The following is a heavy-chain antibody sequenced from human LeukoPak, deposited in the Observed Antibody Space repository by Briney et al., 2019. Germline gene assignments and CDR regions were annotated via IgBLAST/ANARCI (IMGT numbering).Heavy chain of an antibody. CDR1: GYTFAGYY. CDR2: INSGDGGT. CDR3: AREWGPGSSWYFDL. Sequence: GASVKVSCKASGYTFAGYYMHWVRQAPGQGLEWMGAINSGDGGTTLPQKFQGRITLTRDTSTSTVYMELSSLRSEDTAIYYCAREWGPGSSWYFDLWGQGTLVTVSS. D-gene: IGHD3-10*01. J-gene: IGHJ4*02. V-gene: IGHV1-46*01.